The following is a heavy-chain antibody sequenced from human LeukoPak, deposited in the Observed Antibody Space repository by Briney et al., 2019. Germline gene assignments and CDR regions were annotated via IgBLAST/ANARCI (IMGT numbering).Heavy chain of an antibody. Sequence: PGEPLRLSCAASGFTFSNYAMNWVRQAPGKGLDWVSAISGSGGSTDYANSVKGRFTISRDNSKNVLYLQMNSLRAEDTAIYYCAKMVTGHNYFDPWGQGTLVTVSS. D-gene: IGHD1-20*01. CDR1: GFTFSNYA. CDR3: AKMVTGHNYFDP. V-gene: IGHV3-23*01. J-gene: IGHJ5*02. CDR2: ISGSGGST.